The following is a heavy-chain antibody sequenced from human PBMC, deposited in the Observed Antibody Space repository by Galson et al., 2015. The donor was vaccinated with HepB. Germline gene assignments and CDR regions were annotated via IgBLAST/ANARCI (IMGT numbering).Heavy chain of an antibody. CDR1: GFTFSAYG. V-gene: IGHV3-30*18. D-gene: IGHD6-13*01. CDR2: ISSDGGTT. Sequence: SLRLSCAASGFTFSAYGIQWVRQAPGKGLEWVAVISSDGGTTYYAESVKGRFTISRDNSKNTLYLQMNSLRTEDTAVYYCVKEFSSSGYGAHFDSWGQGTLVTVSS. J-gene: IGHJ4*02. CDR3: VKEFSSSGYGAHFDS.